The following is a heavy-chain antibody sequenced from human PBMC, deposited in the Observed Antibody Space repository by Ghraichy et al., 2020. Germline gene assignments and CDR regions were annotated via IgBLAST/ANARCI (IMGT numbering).Heavy chain of an antibody. CDR3: ARSRGLEAPYY. CDR2: IDYGGST. V-gene: IGHV4-59*08. D-gene: IGHD3-10*01. J-gene: IGHJ4*02. CDR1: GGSITVYY. Sequence: SETLSLTCTVSGGSITVYYWSWIRQPPGKGLEWIGYIDYGGSTNYNPSLKSRVTISADTSKNQFSLKLSSVTAADTAVYYCARSRGLEAPYYWGQGTLVTVSS.